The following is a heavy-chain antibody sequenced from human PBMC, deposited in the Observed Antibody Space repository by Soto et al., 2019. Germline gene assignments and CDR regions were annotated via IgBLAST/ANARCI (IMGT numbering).Heavy chain of an antibody. Sequence: GESLKISCKGSGYSFTSYWIGWVRQMPGKGLEWMGIIYPGDSDTRYSPSFQGQVTISADKSISTAYLQWSSLKASDTAMYYCSRHRGLSVVVAGTPKPYYYYGMDVWGQGTTVTVSS. D-gene: IGHD2-15*01. CDR1: GYSFTSYW. CDR3: SRHRGLSVVVAGTPKPYYYYGMDV. V-gene: IGHV5-51*01. J-gene: IGHJ6*02. CDR2: IYPGDSDT.